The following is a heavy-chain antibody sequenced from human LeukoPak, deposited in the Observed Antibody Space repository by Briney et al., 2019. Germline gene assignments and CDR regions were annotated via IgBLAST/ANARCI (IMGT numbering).Heavy chain of an antibody. J-gene: IGHJ6*02. CDR2: IYPGDSDT. Sequence: GESLKISCKGSGYSFTSYWIGWVRQMPGKGLEWMGIIYPGDSDTRYSPSFQGQVTISADKSISTAYLQWSSLKASDTAMYYCARRSRSDSTPRYGMDDWGQGTTVTVSS. V-gene: IGHV5-51*01. D-gene: IGHD2-21*01. CDR3: ARRSRSDSTPRYGMDD. CDR1: GYSFTSYW.